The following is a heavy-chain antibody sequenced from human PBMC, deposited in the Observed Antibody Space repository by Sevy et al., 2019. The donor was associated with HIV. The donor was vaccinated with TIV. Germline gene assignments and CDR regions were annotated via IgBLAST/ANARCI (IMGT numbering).Heavy chain of an antibody. CDR1: GGSINNYY. CDR2: IYYTGST. V-gene: IGHV4-59*12. Sequence: SETLSLTCIVSGGSINNYYWNWMRQPPGKGLEWIGYIYYTGSTNYNPSLNSRVTISVDQFKNQFSLKLTSVTAADTAVYYCATGKSLSSGPDTPSTPFDYWGQGALVTVSS. CDR3: ATGKSLSSGPDTPSTPFDY. J-gene: IGHJ4*02. D-gene: IGHD2-15*01.